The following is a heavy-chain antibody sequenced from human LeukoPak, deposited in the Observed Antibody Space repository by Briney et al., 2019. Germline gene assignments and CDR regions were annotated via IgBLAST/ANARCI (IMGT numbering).Heavy chain of an antibody. CDR1: GYTFTGYY. J-gene: IGHJ4*02. V-gene: IGHV1-2*02. D-gene: IGHD3-10*01. Sequence: GASVKVSCKASGYTFTGYYMHWVRQAPGQGLEWMGCINPNSGGTNYAQKFQGRVTMTRDTSISTAYMELSRLRSDDTAVYYCARDQYGSGSYYPSGFDYWGQGTLVTVSS. CDR2: INPNSGGT. CDR3: ARDQYGSGSYYPSGFDY.